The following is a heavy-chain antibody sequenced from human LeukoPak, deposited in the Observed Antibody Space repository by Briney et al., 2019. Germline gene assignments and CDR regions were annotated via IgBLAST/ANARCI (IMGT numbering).Heavy chain of an antibody. J-gene: IGHJ1*01. CDR2: IRRIAYGGTT. CDR3: KVTPGGATWAESFQH. D-gene: IGHD1-26*01. V-gene: IGHV3-49*03. CDR1: GFTFGDFA. Sequence: TLRLSCTVSGFTFGDFAMSGLGPAPAKGLEWVGFIRRIAYGGTTASAASVKGRFTMSRADSKSIACVQVISLTTEDPPVYYCKVTPGGATWAESFQHWGQGTLVNASS.